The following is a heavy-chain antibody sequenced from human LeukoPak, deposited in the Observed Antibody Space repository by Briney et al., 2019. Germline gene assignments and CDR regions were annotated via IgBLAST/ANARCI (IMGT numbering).Heavy chain of an antibody. V-gene: IGHV3-23*01. CDR1: GFTFDDYA. J-gene: IGHJ4*02. D-gene: IGHD4-17*01. Sequence: GGSLRLSCAASGFTFDDYAMSWVRQAPGKGLEWVSAISGSGGSTYYADSVKGRFTISKDNSKNTLYLQMNSLRAEDTAVYYCATSMTTVTTGIFYYFDYWGQGTLVTVSS. CDR3: ATSMTTVTTGIFYYFDY. CDR2: ISGSGGST.